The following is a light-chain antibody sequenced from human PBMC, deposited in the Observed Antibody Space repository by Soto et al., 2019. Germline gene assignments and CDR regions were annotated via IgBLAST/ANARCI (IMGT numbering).Light chain of an antibody. CDR3: QQYKSFPYT. Sequence: DIQMTQSPSTLSAFVGDRVTITCRASQSISNWLAWYQQKPGKAPKLLIYKASNLESGVPSRFSGSGSGTEFTLTFSSLQPDDFATYYCQQYKSFPYTFGQGTKLDIK. J-gene: IGKJ2*01. CDR2: KAS. CDR1: QSISNW. V-gene: IGKV1-5*03.